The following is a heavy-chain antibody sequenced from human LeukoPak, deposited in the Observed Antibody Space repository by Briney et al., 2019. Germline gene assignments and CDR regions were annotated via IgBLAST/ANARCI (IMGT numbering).Heavy chain of an antibody. J-gene: IGHJ3*02. CDR2: ISSGGSTI. V-gene: IGHV3-11*04. CDR3: ARESGSHDAFDI. D-gene: IGHD1-26*01. CDR1: GFTFSDYY. Sequence: GGSLRLSCAVSGFTFSDYYMSWIRQAPGKGLEWVSYISSGGSTISHADSVKGRFTISRDNAENSLYLQMNSLRAEDTAVYYCARESGSHDAFDIWGQGTMVTVSS.